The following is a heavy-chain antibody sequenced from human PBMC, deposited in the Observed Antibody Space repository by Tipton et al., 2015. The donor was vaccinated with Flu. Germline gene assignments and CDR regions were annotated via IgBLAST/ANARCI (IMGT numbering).Heavy chain of an antibody. CDR1: GGSFSGYY. J-gene: IGHJ3*01. CDR3: ARGLSRGAFDV. CDR2: FYFRGTT. Sequence: TLSLTCAVYGGSFSGYYWSWIRQPPGKGLEWIGTFYFRGTTHLNPSLKGRVTISADTSNNHFSLTLKSVTAADTAVYYCARGLSRGAFDVWLQGTMVTVSP. D-gene: IGHD3-10*01. V-gene: IGHV4-34*01.